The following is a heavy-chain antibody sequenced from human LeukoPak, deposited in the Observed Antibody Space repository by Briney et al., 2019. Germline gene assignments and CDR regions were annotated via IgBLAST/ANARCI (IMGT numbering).Heavy chain of an antibody. Sequence: SETLSLTCAVYGGSFSGYYWSWIRQPPGKGLEWIGYIYYSGSTNYNPSLKSRVTISVDTSKNQFSLKLSSVTAADTAVYYCARRGTAVAGTLAYFDYWGQGTLVTVSS. D-gene: IGHD6-19*01. J-gene: IGHJ4*02. CDR1: GGSFSGYY. CDR3: ARRGTAVAGTLAYFDY. V-gene: IGHV4-59*08. CDR2: IYYSGST.